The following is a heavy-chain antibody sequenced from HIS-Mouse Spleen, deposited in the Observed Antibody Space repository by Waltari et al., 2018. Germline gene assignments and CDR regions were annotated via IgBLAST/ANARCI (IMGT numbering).Heavy chain of an antibody. CDR3: ARNRGSSTSCHAFDI. V-gene: IGHV2-70*15. D-gene: IGHD2-2*01. CDR1: GFSLSTSGMC. Sequence: QVTLRESGPALVKPTQTLTLTCTFSGFSLSTSGMCVSWIRQPPGKALEWLARIDWDDDKYYSTSRKTRLTISKDTSKNQVVLTMTNMDPVDTATYYCARNRGSSTSCHAFDIWGQGTMVTVSS. J-gene: IGHJ3*02. CDR2: IDWDDDK.